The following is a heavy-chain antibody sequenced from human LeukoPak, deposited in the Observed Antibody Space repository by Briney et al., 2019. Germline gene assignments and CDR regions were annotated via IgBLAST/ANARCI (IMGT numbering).Heavy chain of an antibody. CDR3: AKRGDGGHKSLEY. Sequence: GGSLRLSCVASGFTFSNYGMHWVRQAPGKELEWVATITYDGSSEYYADSVKDRFTVSRDNSKNTLYLQMSSLKTEDTAVYYCAKRGDGGHKSLEYWGQGTLVIVSS. V-gene: IGHV3-30*18. J-gene: IGHJ4*02. CDR1: GFTFSNYG. D-gene: IGHD3-16*01. CDR2: ITYDGSSE.